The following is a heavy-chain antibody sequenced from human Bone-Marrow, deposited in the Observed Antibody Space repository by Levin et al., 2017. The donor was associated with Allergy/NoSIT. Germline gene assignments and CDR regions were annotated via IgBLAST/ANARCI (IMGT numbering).Heavy chain of an antibody. J-gene: IGHJ5*02. CDR3: ARTAGGSSWYWFDP. D-gene: IGHD6-13*01. CDR2: IYYSGST. Sequence: PSETLSLTCTVSGGSISSGGYYWSWIRQHPGKGLEWIGYIYYSGSTYYNPSLKSRVTISVDTSKNQFSLKLSSVTAADTAVYYCARTAGGSSWYWFDPWGQGTLVTVSS. V-gene: IGHV4-31*03. CDR1: GGSISSGGYY.